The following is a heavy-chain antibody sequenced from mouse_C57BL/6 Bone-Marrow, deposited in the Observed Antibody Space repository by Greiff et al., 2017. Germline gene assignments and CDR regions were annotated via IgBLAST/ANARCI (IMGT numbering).Heavy chain of an antibody. V-gene: IGHV1-69*01. CDR2: IDPSDSYT. J-gene: IGHJ1*03. CDR3: ARDYGSSCWYYDV. D-gene: IGHD1-1*01. CDR1: GYTFTSYW. Sequence: VQLQQPGAELVMPGASVKLSCKASGYTFTSYWMHWVKQRPGQGLEWIGEIDPSDSYTNYNQKFKGKSTLTVDKSSSTAYMQLSSLTSEDSAVYYCARDYGSSCWYYDVWGTGTTVTVTS.